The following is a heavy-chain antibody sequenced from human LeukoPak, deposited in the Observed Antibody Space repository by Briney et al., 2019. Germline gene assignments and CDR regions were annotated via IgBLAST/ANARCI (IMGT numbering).Heavy chain of an antibody. CDR3: ARAKTPRSSTIFGVVIKGGVFDS. Sequence: ASVKVSCKASGYTFTAYYMHWLRQAPGQGLEWLGIINPSDGAASYAQKFQGRVTMTGDTSTNTVYMEVNGLRSEDTAMYYCARAKTPRSSTIFGVVIKGGVFDSWGQGTLVTVS. CDR2: INPSDGAA. V-gene: IGHV1-46*01. CDR1: GYTFTAYY. D-gene: IGHD3-3*01. J-gene: IGHJ5*01.